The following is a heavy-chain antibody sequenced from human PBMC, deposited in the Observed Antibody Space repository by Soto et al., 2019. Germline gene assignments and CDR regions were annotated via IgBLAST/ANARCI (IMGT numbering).Heavy chain of an antibody. J-gene: IGHJ4*02. D-gene: IGHD3-16*01. CDR1: GFTFSDRY. Sequence: EVQLVESGGGLVQPGGSLRLSCAASGFTFSDRYMDWVRQAPGKGLEWVGRTKNKANSYTTEYATSAKGRFTISRDDSRNSVYLQMNSLKTDDTAVYYCTIEGAYPGPDFDYWGQGTLVTVSS. V-gene: IGHV3-72*01. CDR3: TIEGAYPGPDFDY. CDR2: TKNKANSYTT.